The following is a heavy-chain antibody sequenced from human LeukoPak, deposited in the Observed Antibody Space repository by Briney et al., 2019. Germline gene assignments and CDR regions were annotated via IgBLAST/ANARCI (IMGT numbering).Heavy chain of an antibody. CDR2: IKGDGSEK. V-gene: IGHV3-7*01. CDR1: GFTFSSYW. Sequence: GGSLRLSCAASGFTFSSYWMIWVRRAPGKGLEWVANIKGDGSEKYYVDSVKGRFTISRDNAKNSLFLQMNSLRAEDTAVYYCARDYYYYMDVWGKGTTVTVSS. J-gene: IGHJ6*03. CDR3: ARDYYYYMDV.